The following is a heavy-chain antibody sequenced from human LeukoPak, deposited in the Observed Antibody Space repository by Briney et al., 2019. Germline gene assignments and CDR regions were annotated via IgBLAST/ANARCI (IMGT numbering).Heavy chain of an antibody. Sequence: SETLSLTCAVYGGSFSGYYWSWIRQPPGKGLEWIGEINHSGSTNYNPSLKSRVTISVDTSKNQFSLKLSSVTAADTAVYYCARATHSKRGYYYYGMDVWGQGTTVTVSS. J-gene: IGHJ6*02. CDR1: GGSFSGYY. V-gene: IGHV4-34*01. CDR2: INHSGST. D-gene: IGHD4-11*01. CDR3: ARATHSKRGYYYYGMDV.